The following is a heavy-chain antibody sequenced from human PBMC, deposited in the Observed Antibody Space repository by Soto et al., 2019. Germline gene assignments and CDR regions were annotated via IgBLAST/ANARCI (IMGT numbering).Heavy chain of an antibody. CDR1: GFTFSSYA. J-gene: IGHJ4*02. CDR2: ISGSGSTI. D-gene: IGHD3-22*01. V-gene: IGHV3-23*01. CDR3: AKVFYYYDSSGYYYFDY. Sequence: GGSLRLSCAASGFTFSSYAVSWVRQAPGKGPEWISSISGSGSTIYYADSVKGRFTISRDNSKNTLYLQMSSLRAEDTAVYYCAKVFYYYDSSGYYYFDYRRQGPLVTACS.